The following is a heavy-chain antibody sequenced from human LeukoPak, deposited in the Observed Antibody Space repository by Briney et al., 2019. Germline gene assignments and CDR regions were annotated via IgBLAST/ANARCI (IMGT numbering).Heavy chain of an antibody. J-gene: IGHJ4*02. D-gene: IGHD1-26*01. Sequence: SETLSLTCAVYGGSLSGYYWSWIRQPPGKGLEWIGEINHSGSTNYNPSLKSRVTISVNTSKNQFSLKLSSVTAADTAVYYCARGGLLRRFDYWGQGTLVTVSS. CDR1: GGSLSGYY. CDR3: ARGGLLRRFDY. CDR2: INHSGST. V-gene: IGHV4-34*01.